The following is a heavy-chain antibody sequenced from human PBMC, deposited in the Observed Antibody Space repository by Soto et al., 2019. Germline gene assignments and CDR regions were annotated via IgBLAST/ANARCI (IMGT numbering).Heavy chain of an antibody. CDR1: GYTFTSYA. D-gene: IGHD6-19*01. V-gene: IGHV1-3*01. Sequence: QVQRVQSGAEVKKPGASVKVSCKASGYTFTSYAMQWVRQAPGQRLEWMGWINAGNGNTKYSQKFQGRVTITSDTSASTDYMELSSLRSEDTAVYYCARDLGGWTDYWGQGTLVTVSS. CDR3: ARDLGGWTDY. J-gene: IGHJ4*02. CDR2: INAGNGNT.